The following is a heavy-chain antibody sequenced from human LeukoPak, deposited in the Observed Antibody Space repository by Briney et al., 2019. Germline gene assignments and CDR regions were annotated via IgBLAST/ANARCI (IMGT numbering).Heavy chain of an antibody. CDR2: IYYSGST. CDR1: GGSIRSYY. D-gene: IGHD6-13*01. Sequence: KTSETLSLTCTVSGGSIRSYYWSWIRQPPGKGLEWIGYIYYSGSTNYNPSLKSRVTISVDTSKNQFSLKLNSVTAADTAVYYCASAIAIPAWAFDLWGQGTVVTVSS. V-gene: IGHV4-59*01. CDR3: ASAIAIPAWAFDL. J-gene: IGHJ3*01.